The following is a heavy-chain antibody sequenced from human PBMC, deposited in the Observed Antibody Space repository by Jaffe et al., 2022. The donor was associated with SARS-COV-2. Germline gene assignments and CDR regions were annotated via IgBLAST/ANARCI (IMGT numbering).Heavy chain of an antibody. V-gene: IGHV3-48*03. D-gene: IGHD6-19*01. CDR3: ARGSTIAVADYFDY. J-gene: IGHJ4*02. CDR1: GFTFSSYE. CDR2: ISSSGSTI. Sequence: EVQLVESGGGLVQPGGSLRLSCAASGFTFSSYEMNWVRQAPGKGLEWVSYISSSGSTIYYADSVKGRFTISRDNAKNSLYLQMNSLRAEDTAVYYCARGSTIAVADYFDYWGQGTLVTVSS.